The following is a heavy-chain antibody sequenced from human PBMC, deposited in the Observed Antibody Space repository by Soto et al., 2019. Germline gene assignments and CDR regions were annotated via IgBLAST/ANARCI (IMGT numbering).Heavy chain of an antibody. CDR1: GFTFSSYS. V-gene: IGHV3-21*04. CDR3: AKDLSVVVPAAIRGYYYYGMDV. CDR2: ISSSSSYI. Sequence: GGSLRLSCAASGFTFSSYSMNWVRQAPGKGLEWVSSISSSSSYIYYADSVKGRFTISRDNSKNTLYLQMNSLRAEDTAVYYCAKDLSVVVPAAIRGYYYYGMDVWGQGTTVTVSS. D-gene: IGHD2-2*02. J-gene: IGHJ6*02.